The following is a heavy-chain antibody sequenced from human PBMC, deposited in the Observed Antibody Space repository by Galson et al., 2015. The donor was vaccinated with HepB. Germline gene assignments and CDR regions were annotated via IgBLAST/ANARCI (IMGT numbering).Heavy chain of an antibody. CDR3: ARHWDCSSTSCPWGWFDP. Sequence: QSGAEVKKPGESLRISCKGSGYSFTSYWISWVRQMPGKGLEWMGRIDPSDSYTNYSPSFQGHVTISADKSISTAYLQWSSLKASDTAMYYCARHWDCSSTSCPWGWFDPWGQGTLVTVSS. J-gene: IGHJ5*02. CDR2: IDPSDSYT. CDR1: GYSFTSYW. V-gene: IGHV5-10-1*01. D-gene: IGHD2-2*01.